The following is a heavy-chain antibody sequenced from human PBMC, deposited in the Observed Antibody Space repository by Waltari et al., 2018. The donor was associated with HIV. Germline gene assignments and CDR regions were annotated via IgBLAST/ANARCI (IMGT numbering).Heavy chain of an antibody. D-gene: IGHD3-22*01. J-gene: IGHJ6*02. CDR1: GGSIGSYW. CDR3: ATGGDRGMDI. V-gene: IGHV4-4*08. Sequence: QVQLQESGPGVVKSSEALSLHCSVSGGSIGSYWLNWVRQPPGKGLQWIGELYDNGRTIWNPSLRGRVTISSDAAGKQFSLKLNSGTASDTAIYYCATGGDRGMDIWGHGTTVTVSS. CDR2: LYDNGRT.